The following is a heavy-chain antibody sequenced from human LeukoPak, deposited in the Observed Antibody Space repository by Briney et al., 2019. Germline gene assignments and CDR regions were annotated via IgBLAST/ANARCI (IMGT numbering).Heavy chain of an antibody. CDR3: AKDSCSSTSCYGGNWFDP. V-gene: IGHV3-9*03. D-gene: IGHD2-2*01. Sequence: GRSLSLSCAASGFTFDDYAMHWVRQAPGKGLEGVSGICWNSGSIGYADSVKGRFTISRDNANNSLYLQMNSLRAEDMALYYCAKDSCSSTSCYGGNWFDPWGQGTLVTVSS. J-gene: IGHJ5*02. CDR1: GFTFDDYA. CDR2: ICWNSGSI.